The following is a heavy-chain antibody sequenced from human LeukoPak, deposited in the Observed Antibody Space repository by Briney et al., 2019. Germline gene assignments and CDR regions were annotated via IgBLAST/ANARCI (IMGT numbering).Heavy chain of an antibody. CDR2: INPSGGST. CDR3: AKDMEFGRRERFINCGGDDCPSSSRDY. J-gene: IGHJ4*02. D-gene: IGHD2-21*02. CDR1: GYTFTSYY. V-gene: IGHV1-46*01. Sequence: ASVKVSCKASGYTFTSYYMHWVRQAPGQGLEWMGIINPSGGSTSYAQKFQGRVTMTRDMSTSTVYMELSSLRSEDTAVYYCAKDMEFGRRERFINCGGDDCPSSSRDYWGQGTLVTVSS.